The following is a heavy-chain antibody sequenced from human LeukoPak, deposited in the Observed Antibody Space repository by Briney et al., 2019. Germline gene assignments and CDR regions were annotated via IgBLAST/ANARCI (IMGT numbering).Heavy chain of an antibody. D-gene: IGHD6-19*01. V-gene: IGHV4-59*01. Sequence: SETLSLTCTVSGGSISSYYWSWIRQPPGKGLEWIGYIYYSGSTNYNPSLKSRVTISVDTSKNQFSLKLSSVTAADTAVYYCAKNRESGGWYVYFDFWGQGTLVTVSS. CDR1: GGSISSYY. J-gene: IGHJ4*02. CDR3: AKNRESGGWYVYFDF. CDR2: IYYSGST.